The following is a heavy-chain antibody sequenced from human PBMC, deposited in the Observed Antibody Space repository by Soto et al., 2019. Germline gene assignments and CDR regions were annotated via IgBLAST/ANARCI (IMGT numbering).Heavy chain of an antibody. D-gene: IGHD7-27*01. Sequence: SETLSLTCAVSGGSISSSNWWSWVRQPPGKGLEWIGEIYHSGSTNYNPSLKSRVTISVDKSKNQFSLKLSSVTAADTAVYYCARDHRALTGDFFDYWGQGTLVTVSS. V-gene: IGHV4-4*02. CDR1: GGSISSSNW. CDR3: ARDHRALTGDFFDY. J-gene: IGHJ4*02. CDR2: IYHSGST.